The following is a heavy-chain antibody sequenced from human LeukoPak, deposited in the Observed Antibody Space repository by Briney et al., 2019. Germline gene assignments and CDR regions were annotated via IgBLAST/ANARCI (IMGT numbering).Heavy chain of an antibody. V-gene: IGHV3-23*01. J-gene: IGHJ4*02. CDR1: GFTFSSYA. CDR3: AKTRGYSSSWYDY. CDR2: ISGNGGST. D-gene: IGHD6-13*01. Sequence: GGSLRLSCAASGFTFSSYAMSWVRQAPGKGLEWVSGISGNGGSTYYADSVKGRFSISRDNSKNTLYLQMNSLRAEDTAVYYCAKTRGYSSSWYDYWGQGTLVTVSS.